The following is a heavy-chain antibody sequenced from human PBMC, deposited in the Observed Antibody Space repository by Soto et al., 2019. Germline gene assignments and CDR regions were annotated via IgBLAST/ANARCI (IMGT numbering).Heavy chain of an antibody. CDR1: GGTFSSYA. V-gene: IGHV1-69*12. CDR3: ARGGPVVIRLLEWLFPLDY. Sequence: QVQLVQSGAEVKKPGSSVKVSCKASGGTFSSYAISWVRQAPGQGLEWMGGIIPIFGTANYAQKFQGRVTITADESTSTDYMELSSLRSEDTPVYYWARGGPVVIRLLEWLFPLDYWGQGALVTVSS. J-gene: IGHJ4*02. D-gene: IGHD3-3*01. CDR2: IIPIFGTA.